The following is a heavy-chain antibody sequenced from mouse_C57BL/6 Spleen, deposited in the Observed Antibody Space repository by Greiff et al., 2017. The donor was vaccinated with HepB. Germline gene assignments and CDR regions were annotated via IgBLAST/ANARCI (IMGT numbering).Heavy chain of an antibody. CDR3: ARRDYGSGFAY. J-gene: IGHJ3*01. V-gene: IGHV1-54*01. CDR1: GYAFTNYL. Sequence: VQLQQSGAELVRPGTSVKVSCKASGYAFTNYLIEWVKQRPGQGLEWIGVINPGSGGTNYNEKFKGKATLTADKSSSTAYMQLSSLTSEDAAVCFGARRDYGSGFAYWGQGTLVTVSA. D-gene: IGHD1-1*01. CDR2: INPGSGGT.